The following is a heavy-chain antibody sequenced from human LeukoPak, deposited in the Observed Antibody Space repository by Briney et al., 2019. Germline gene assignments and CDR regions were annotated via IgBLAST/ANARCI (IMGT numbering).Heavy chain of an antibody. D-gene: IGHD3-22*01. Sequence: GGSLRLSCAASGFTFSSYAMSWVRQAPGKGLEWVSAISGSGGSTYYADSVKGRFTISRDNSKNTLYLQMNSLRAGDTAVYYCAKPFANSGYYYYYYYYGMDVWGQGTTVTVSS. J-gene: IGHJ6*02. CDR2: ISGSGGST. V-gene: IGHV3-23*01. CDR1: GFTFSSYA. CDR3: AKPFANSGYYYYYYYYGMDV.